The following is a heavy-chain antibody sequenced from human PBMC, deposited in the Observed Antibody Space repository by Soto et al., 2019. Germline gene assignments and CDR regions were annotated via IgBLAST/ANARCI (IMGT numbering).Heavy chain of an antibody. CDR3: ARDGGAAAGNPFDP. Sequence: QVQLQESGPGLVKPSQTLSLTCTVSGGSISSGDYYWSWIRQPPGKGLAWIGYIYYSGSTYYHPSLKSRVNKSVDTSKNPFSLKRSSATDADTAVYYCARDGGAAAGNPFDPWGQGTLVTVSS. J-gene: IGHJ5*02. CDR1: GGSISSGDYY. V-gene: IGHV4-30-4*01. CDR2: IYYSGST. D-gene: IGHD6-13*01.